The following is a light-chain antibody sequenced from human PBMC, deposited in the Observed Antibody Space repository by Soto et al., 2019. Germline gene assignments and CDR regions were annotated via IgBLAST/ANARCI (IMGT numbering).Light chain of an antibody. CDR3: QQYYSYPIT. CDR2: GVS. Sequence: DIQMTQSPSSLSASVGDKVTITCRASQSISSSLNWYQQKSGKAPNLLIYGVSRLQGGVPSRFSGSGSGTDFTLTISCLQSEDFATYYCQQYYSYPITFGQGTRLEIK. V-gene: IGKV1-39*01. CDR1: QSISSS. J-gene: IGKJ5*01.